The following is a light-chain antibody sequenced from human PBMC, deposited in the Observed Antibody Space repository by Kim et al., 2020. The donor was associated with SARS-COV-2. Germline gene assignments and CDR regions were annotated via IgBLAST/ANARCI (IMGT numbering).Light chain of an antibody. CDR1: SRDVGGYNY. V-gene: IGLV2-14*01. Sequence: QSITISGTGTSRDVGGYNYVAWYQQHPGKAPKLMIYEVSKRPSGISDRFSGSKSGNTASLTISGLQAEDETDYYCSSYTSSSTLVFGGGTQLTVL. J-gene: IGLJ3*02. CDR3: SSYTSSSTLV. CDR2: EVS.